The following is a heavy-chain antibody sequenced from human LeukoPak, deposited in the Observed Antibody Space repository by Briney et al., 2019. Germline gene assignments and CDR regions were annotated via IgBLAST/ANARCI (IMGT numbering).Heavy chain of an antibody. CDR3: ARGYGDYYFDY. CDR2: IYYSGST. Sequence: PSETLSLTCTVSGVSISSSSYYWGWIRQPPGKGLEWIGSIYYSGSTYYNPSLKSRVTISVDTSKNQFSLKLSSVTAADTAVYYCARGYGDYYFDYWGQGTLVTVSS. J-gene: IGHJ4*02. V-gene: IGHV4-39*01. D-gene: IGHD4-17*01. CDR1: GVSISSSSYY.